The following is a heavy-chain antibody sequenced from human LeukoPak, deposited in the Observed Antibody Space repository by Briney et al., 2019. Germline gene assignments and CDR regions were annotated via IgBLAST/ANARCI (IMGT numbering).Heavy chain of an antibody. J-gene: IGHJ4*02. CDR2: IYTSGNT. V-gene: IGHV4-4*07. Sequence: PSETLSLTCTVSGGSISSHYWSWIRQPAGKGLEWIGRIYTSGNTNYNPSLKSRVTMSVDTSKNQFSLKLSSVTAADTAVYYCASSRGGFHYAIDYWGQGTLVTVFS. CDR1: GGSISSHY. D-gene: IGHD3-22*01. CDR3: ASSRGGFHYAIDY.